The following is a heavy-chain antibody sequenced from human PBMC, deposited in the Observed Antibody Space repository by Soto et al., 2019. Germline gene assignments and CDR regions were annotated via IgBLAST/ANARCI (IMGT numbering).Heavy chain of an antibody. D-gene: IGHD2-15*01. Sequence: SQTLSLTCAVYGGSFSGYYWSWNRQPPGKGLEWIGEINRSGSTNYSSSHKSRVLISLGTSKNQFSLKLSSVTVADTAMYFCALSGYCSGGSCPPYYYYRIDVWGQGTTVTVSS. CDR1: GGSFSGYY. V-gene: IGHV4-34*01. J-gene: IGHJ6*02. CDR3: ALSGYCSGGSCPPYYYYRIDV. CDR2: INRSGST.